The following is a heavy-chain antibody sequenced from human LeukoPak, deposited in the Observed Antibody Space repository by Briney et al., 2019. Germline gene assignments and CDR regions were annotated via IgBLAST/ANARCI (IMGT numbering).Heavy chain of an antibody. CDR3: ARQMITIAVAGSDAFDI. Sequence: TTSETLSLTCAVYGGSFSGYYWSWIRQPPGKGLEWIGEINHSGSTNYNPSLKSRVTISVDTSKNQFSLKLSSVTAADTAVYYCARQMITIAVAGSDAFDIWGQGTMVTVSS. CDR1: GGSFSGYY. D-gene: IGHD6-19*01. J-gene: IGHJ3*02. CDR2: INHSGST. V-gene: IGHV4-34*01.